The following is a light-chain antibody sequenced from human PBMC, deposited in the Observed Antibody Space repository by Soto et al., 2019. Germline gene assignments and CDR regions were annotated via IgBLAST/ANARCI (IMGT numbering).Light chain of an antibody. CDR1: QSVSSNY. V-gene: IGKV3-20*01. CDR2: DAS. Sequence: EIVFTQSPGTLSLSPGERATLSCRASQSVSSNYLAWYQQRPGQAPRLLIYDASSRATGVPDRFSGSGSGTDFTLTISRXEPEDFAVYYCHQYGGSPGTLGQGTKVDIK. J-gene: IGKJ1*01. CDR3: HQYGGSPGT.